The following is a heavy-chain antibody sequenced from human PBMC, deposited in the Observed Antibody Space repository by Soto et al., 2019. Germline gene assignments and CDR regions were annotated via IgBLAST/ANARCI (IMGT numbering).Heavy chain of an antibody. D-gene: IGHD3-9*01. Sequence: SETLSLTCAVSGYSISSGYYWGWIRQPPGKGLEWIGSIYHSGSTYYNPSLKSRVTISVDTSKNQFSLKLSSVTAADTAVYYCARKYDILTGPDYWGQGTLVPVSS. CDR1: GYSISSGYY. CDR3: ARKYDILTGPDY. J-gene: IGHJ4*02. V-gene: IGHV4-38-2*01. CDR2: IYHSGST.